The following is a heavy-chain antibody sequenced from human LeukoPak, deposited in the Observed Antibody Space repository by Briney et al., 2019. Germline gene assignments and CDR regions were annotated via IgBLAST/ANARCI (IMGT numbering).Heavy chain of an antibody. J-gene: IGHJ4*02. CDR2: IYYSGST. V-gene: IGHV4-59*01. CDR3: ARGEMATTPNFDY. D-gene: IGHD5-24*01. CDR1: GGSISSYY. Sequence: SETLSLTCTVSGGSISSYYWTWIRQPPGKGLEWIGNIYYSGSTNYSPSLKSRVTISVDTSKKQFSLKLSSVTAADTAVYYCARGEMATTPNFDYWGQGTLVTVSS.